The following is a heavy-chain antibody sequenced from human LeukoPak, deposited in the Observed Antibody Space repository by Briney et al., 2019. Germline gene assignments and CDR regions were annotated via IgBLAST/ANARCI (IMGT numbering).Heavy chain of an antibody. D-gene: IGHD4-17*01. Sequence: SETLSLTCTVTGGSISSYYWTWIRQPPGKGLEWIGYIYYSGSTNYNPSLKSRVIISVDTSKNQFSLKLNSVTAADTAVYYCARAGDYGIKDWGQGILVTVSS. CDR1: GGSISSYY. CDR3: ARAGDYGIKD. J-gene: IGHJ4*02. V-gene: IGHV4-59*01. CDR2: IYYSGST.